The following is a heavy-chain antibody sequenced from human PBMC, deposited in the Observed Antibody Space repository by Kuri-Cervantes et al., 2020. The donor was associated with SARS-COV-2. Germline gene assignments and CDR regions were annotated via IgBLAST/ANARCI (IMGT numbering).Heavy chain of an antibody. CDR1: GFTFSSYA. J-gene: IGHJ6*02. D-gene: IGHD3-22*01. CDR3: ARRYYYDSGGYYYYGMDV. Sequence: GESLKISCAASGFTFSSYAMSWVRQAPGKGLEWVSSISSSSSYIYYADSVKGRFTISRDNAKNSLYLQMNSLRAEDTAVYYCARRYYYDSGGYYYYGMDVWGQGTTVTVSS. V-gene: IGHV3-21*01. CDR2: ISSSSSYI.